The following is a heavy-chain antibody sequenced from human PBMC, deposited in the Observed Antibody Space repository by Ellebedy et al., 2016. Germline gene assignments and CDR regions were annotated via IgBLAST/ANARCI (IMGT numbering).Heavy chain of an antibody. CDR2: ISYDGSNK. J-gene: IGHJ4*02. D-gene: IGHD6-19*01. CDR3: AKALAVAGTSY. V-gene: IGHV3-30*18. CDR1: RFTFSSYG. Sequence: GGSLRLSXAASRFTFSSYGMHWVRQAPGKGLEWVAVISYDGSNKYYADSVKGRFTISRDNSKNTLYLQMNSLRAEDTAVYYCAKALAVAGTSYWGQGTLVTVSS.